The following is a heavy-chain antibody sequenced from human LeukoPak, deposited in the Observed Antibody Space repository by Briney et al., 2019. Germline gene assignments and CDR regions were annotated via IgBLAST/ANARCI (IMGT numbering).Heavy chain of an antibody. CDR1: GGSFSGYY. J-gene: IGHJ4*02. V-gene: IGHV4-34*01. D-gene: IGHD2-2*01. CDR2: INHSGGT. CDR3: ASGGLRYCSSTSCPENFDY. Sequence: SETLSLTCAVYGGSFSGYYWSWIRQPPGKGLEWIGEINHSGGTNYNPSLKSRVTISVDTSKNQFSLKLSSVTAADTAVYYCASGGLRYCSSTSCPENFDYWGQGTLVTVSS.